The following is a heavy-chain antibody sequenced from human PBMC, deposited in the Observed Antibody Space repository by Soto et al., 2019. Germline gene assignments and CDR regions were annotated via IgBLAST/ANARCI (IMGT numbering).Heavy chain of an antibody. CDR3: ARPHGGSSGWDNWFDP. CDR2: IYYSGST. D-gene: IGHD6-25*01. J-gene: IGHJ5*02. CDR1: GGSITSSSYY. Sequence: SSETLSLTCTVSGGSITSSSYYWGWIRQPPGKGLEWIGSIYYSGSTYYNPSLKSRVTISVDTSKNQFSLKLNSVTAADTAVYYCARPHGGSSGWDNWFDPWGQGTLVTVSS. V-gene: IGHV4-39*07.